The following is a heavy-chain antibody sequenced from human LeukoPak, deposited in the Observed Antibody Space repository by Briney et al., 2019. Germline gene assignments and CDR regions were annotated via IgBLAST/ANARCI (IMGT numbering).Heavy chain of an antibody. CDR2: IKQDGSEK. V-gene: IGHV3-7*03. J-gene: IGHJ4*02. CDR3: ARDKEEGATKFDY. Sequence: PGGSLRLSCAASGFIFNNYWMSWVRQAPGKGPEWVANIKQDGSEKYYVDSVKGRFIISRDNAKRSLYLEMTSLGTADTAVYYCARDKEEGATKFDYWGQGTLATVSS. D-gene: IGHD1-26*01. CDR1: GFIFNNYW.